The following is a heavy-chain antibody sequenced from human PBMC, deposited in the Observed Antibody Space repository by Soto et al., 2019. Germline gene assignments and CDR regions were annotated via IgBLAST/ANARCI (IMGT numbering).Heavy chain of an antibody. CDR2: INHSGST. J-gene: IGHJ4*02. CDR1: GESLRDYY. D-gene: IGHD3-16*02. V-gene: IGHV4-34*01. Sequence: QVQLQQWGAGLLKPSETLSLTCAVYGESLRDYYWSWIRQPPGKGLEWIGEINHSGSTNYSPSLKSRVSRSVATSKKQFSLKVTSVTAADTAVYYCARGGGGYDYVWGSYRPFDFWGQGTLVTVSS. CDR3: ARGGGGYDYVWGSYRPFDF.